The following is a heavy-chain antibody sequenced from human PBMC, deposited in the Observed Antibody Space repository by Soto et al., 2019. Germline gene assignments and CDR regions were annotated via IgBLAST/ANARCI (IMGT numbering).Heavy chain of an antibody. CDR1: GGSISSGDYY. V-gene: IGHV4-30-4*01. CDR3: ARDLFDDYGDY. CDR2: IYYSGST. J-gene: IGHJ4*02. D-gene: IGHD4-17*01. Sequence: LCGGSISSGDYYWSWIRQPPGKGLEWIGYIYYSGSTYYNPSLKSRVTISVDTSKNQFSLKLSSVTAADTAVYYCARDLFDDYGDYWGQGTLVTVSS.